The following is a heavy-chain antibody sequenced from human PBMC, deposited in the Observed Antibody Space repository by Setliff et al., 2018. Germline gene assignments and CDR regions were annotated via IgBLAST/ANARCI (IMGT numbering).Heavy chain of an antibody. V-gene: IGHV4-59*11. CDR1: GGSISSHY. CDR3: ARASARDYYYYGMDV. Sequence: PSETLSLTCTVSGGSISSHYWSWIRQPPGKGLEWIGSIYYSGSTNYNPSLKSRVTTSVDTSKNQFSLKLSSVTAADTAVYYCARASARDYYYYGMDVWGQGTTVTVSS. CDR2: IYYSGST. J-gene: IGHJ6*02.